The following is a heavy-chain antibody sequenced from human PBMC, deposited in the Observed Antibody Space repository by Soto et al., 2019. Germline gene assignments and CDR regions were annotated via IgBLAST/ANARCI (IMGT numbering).Heavy chain of an antibody. Sequence: ASVKVSCKASGYTFTSYYMDWVRQAPGQGLEWMGRFNPSGGSTSYTQKFQGRVTITADESTSTAYMELSSLRSEDTAVYYCARGGDIVVVPAATYYYYGMDVWGQGTTVTVSS. V-gene: IGHV1-46*01. CDR1: GYTFTSYY. D-gene: IGHD2-2*01. CDR2: FNPSGGST. CDR3: ARGGDIVVVPAATYYYYGMDV. J-gene: IGHJ6*02.